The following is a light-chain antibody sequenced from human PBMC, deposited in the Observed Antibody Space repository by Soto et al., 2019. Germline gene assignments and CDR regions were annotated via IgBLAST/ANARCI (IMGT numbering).Light chain of an antibody. CDR1: QYIDTH. CDR3: QTYDKAPWT. J-gene: IGKJ1*01. CDR2: GAS. Sequence: DIQMTQSPSSLSASVGDSVTITYRASQYIDTHLAWYQQKPGNSPKLLVYGASTLHSGVPSRFSASGSVTDFILTISSLQSEDVATYYCQTYDKAPWTFGPGTRV. V-gene: IGKV1-27*01.